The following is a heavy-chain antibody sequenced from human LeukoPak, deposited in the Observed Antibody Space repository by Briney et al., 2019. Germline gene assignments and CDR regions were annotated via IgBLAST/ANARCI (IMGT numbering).Heavy chain of an antibody. Sequence: GGSLRLSCAASGFTFSDYAMQWLRQAPGKGLEWVALISYDGTNKYYAESVRGRFTISRDNSQNTLYLYMNSLTGADTSVYYCALTTIGVVYYFDYWGQGTLVTVSS. CDR3: ALTTIGVVYYFDY. CDR1: GFTFSDYA. D-gene: IGHD1/OR15-1a*01. V-gene: IGHV3-30*04. J-gene: IGHJ4*02. CDR2: ISYDGTNK.